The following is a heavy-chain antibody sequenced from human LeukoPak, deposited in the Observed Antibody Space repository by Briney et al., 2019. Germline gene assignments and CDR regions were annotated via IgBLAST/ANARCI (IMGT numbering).Heavy chain of an antibody. J-gene: IGHJ6*02. CDR1: GVSFSGYY. V-gene: IGHV4-34*01. CDR2: INHSGST. Sequence: SETLSLTCAVYGVSFSGYYWSWIRQPPGKGLEWIGEINHSGSTNYNPSLKSRVTISVDTSKKQFSLQLSSVTAADTAVYYCARLRTLGYCSGGSCYPPYYYGMDVWGQGTTVTVSS. D-gene: IGHD2-15*01. CDR3: ARLRTLGYCSGGSCYPPYYYGMDV.